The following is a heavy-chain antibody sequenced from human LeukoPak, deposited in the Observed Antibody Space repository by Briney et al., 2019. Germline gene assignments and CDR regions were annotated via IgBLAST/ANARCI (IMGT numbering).Heavy chain of an antibody. V-gene: IGHV1-8*01. CDR1: GYTFTSHD. CDR2: MNPNSGNT. CDR3: ARGRFDYDSSGYYYGDAFDI. Sequence: ASVKVSCKASGYTFTSHDINWVRQATGQGLEWMGWMNPNSGNTGYAQKFQGRVTMTRNTSISTAYMELSSLRSEDTAVYYCARGRFDYDSSGYYYGDAFDIWGQGTMVTVSS. J-gene: IGHJ3*02. D-gene: IGHD3-22*01.